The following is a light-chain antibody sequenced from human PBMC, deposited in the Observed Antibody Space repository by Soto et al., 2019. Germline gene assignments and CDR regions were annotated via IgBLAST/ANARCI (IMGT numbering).Light chain of an antibody. J-gene: IGLJ3*02. CDR2: LNSDGSH. V-gene: IGLV4-69*01. Sequence: VLTQPPSASASLGASVKLTCTLSGGHNSYAIAWHQQQPEKGPRYLMKLNSDGSHSKGDGIPDRFSGSSSGAERYLTISSLQSEDEADYYCQTWSTDIRVFGGGTQLTVL. CDR1: GGHNSYA. CDR3: QTWSTDIRV.